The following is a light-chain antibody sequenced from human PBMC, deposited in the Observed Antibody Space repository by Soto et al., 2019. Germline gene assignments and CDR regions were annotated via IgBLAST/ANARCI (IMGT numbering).Light chain of an antibody. CDR3: QSYDRSLSGSF. V-gene: IGLV2-11*01. CDR1: SSDVGDYNY. CDR2: DVN. Sequence: QSVLTQPRSVSGSPGQSVTISCTGTSSDVGDYNYVSWYQQHPGKAPKLMIYDVNQRPSGVPDRFSGSKSGNTASLTITGLQAEDEADYYCQSYDRSLSGSFFGTGTKLTVL. J-gene: IGLJ1*01.